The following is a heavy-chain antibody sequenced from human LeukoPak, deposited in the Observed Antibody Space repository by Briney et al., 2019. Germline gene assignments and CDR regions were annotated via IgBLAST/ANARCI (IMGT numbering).Heavy chain of an antibody. J-gene: IGHJ1*01. CDR2: INHSGST. D-gene: IGHD3-22*01. CDR3: ARDTYYYDSSGHRAEYFQH. V-gene: IGHV4-39*07. Sequence: SETLSLTCTVSGGSISSSSNYWGWIRQPPGKGLEWIGEINHSGSTNYNPSLKSRVTISVDTSKNQFSLKLSSVTAADTAVYYCARDTYYYDSSGHRAEYFQHWGQGTLVTVSS. CDR1: GGSISSSSNY.